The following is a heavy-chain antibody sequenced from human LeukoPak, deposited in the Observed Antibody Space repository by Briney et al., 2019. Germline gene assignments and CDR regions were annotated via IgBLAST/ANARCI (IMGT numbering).Heavy chain of an antibody. CDR3: AKSHDSSGSDY. Sequence: GGSLRLSCAASGFTFSSYAMSWVRQAPGKGLEWVSSISGSGGNTYYADSVKGRFTISRDNSKNTLYMQMNSLRAEDTAVYYCAKSHDSSGSDYWGQGTLVTVSS. D-gene: IGHD3-22*01. J-gene: IGHJ4*02. CDR2: ISGSGGNT. V-gene: IGHV3-23*01. CDR1: GFTFSSYA.